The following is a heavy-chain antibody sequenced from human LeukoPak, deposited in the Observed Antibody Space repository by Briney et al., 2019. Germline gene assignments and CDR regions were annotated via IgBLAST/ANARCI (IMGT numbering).Heavy chain of an antibody. D-gene: IGHD2-21*02. CDR1: GFTFSSYS. CDR2: ISSSSSYI. J-gene: IGHJ3*02. Sequence: GGSLRLSCAASGFTFSSYSMNWVRQAPGKGLEWVSSISSSSSYIYYADSVKGRFTISRDNAKNSLYLQMNSLRAEDTAVYYCASCGGDCYTTNPPDAFDIWGQGTMVTVSS. CDR3: ASCGGDCYTTNPPDAFDI. V-gene: IGHV3-21*01.